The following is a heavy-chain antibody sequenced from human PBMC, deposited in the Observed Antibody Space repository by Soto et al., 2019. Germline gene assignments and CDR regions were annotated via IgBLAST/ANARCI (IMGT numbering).Heavy chain of an antibody. CDR3: ARARGGDSGDYASLFDR. V-gene: IGHV4-30-4*01. J-gene: IGHJ5*02. D-gene: IGHD4-17*01. CDR2: IHDSGNT. CDR1: GGSVSIGDYL. Sequence: NPSETLSLTCTVFGGSVSIGDYLWSWIRQRPGKGLEWIGYIHDSGNTYYNPSLKSRVTISLDTSKNQFSLKVTSMTAADTAVYFCARARGGDSGDYASLFDRWGQGNLVTSPQ.